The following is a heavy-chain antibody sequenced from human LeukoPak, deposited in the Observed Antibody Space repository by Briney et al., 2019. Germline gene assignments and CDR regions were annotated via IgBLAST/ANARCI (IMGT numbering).Heavy chain of an antibody. V-gene: IGHV3-21*01. Sequence: PGGSLRLSCAASGFTFSSYSMNWVRQAPGKGLEWVSSISSSSSYTYYADSVKGRFTISRDNAKNSLYLQMNSLRAEDTAVYYCARDHHPAAPPFDYWGQGTLVTVSS. J-gene: IGHJ4*02. CDR3: ARDHHPAAPPFDY. CDR2: ISSSSSYT. CDR1: GFTFSSYS. D-gene: IGHD2-15*01.